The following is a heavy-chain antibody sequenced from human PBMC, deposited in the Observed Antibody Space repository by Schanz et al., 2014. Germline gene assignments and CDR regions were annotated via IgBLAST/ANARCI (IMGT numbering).Heavy chain of an antibody. D-gene: IGHD2-15*01. CDR2: INTNNGDP. Sequence: QVQLVQSGSELKKPGASVKVSCKASGYTFTSFAMNWVRQAPGQGLGWMGWINTNNGDPTYAQGFTGRFVFSLDTSVSTAYLQISSLKAEDTAVYYCARGGVVVVTAALNWFDPWGQGTLVTVSS. CDR1: GYTFTSFA. CDR3: ARGGVVVVTAALNWFDP. J-gene: IGHJ5*02. V-gene: IGHV7-4-1*02.